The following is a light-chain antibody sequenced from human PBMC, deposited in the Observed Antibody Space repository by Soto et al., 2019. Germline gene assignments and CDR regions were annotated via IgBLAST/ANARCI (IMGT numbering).Light chain of an antibody. CDR1: QSVSSSY. CDR2: GAS. V-gene: IGKV3-20*01. J-gene: IGKJ4*01. Sequence: IVLTQSPGTLSLSPGVRATLSCRASQSVSSSYLAWYQQKPGQAPRLLIYGASSRATGIPDRFSGSGSGTDFTLTISRLEPEDFAVYSCQQYGRPHSTFGGGTKVETK. CDR3: QQYGRPHST.